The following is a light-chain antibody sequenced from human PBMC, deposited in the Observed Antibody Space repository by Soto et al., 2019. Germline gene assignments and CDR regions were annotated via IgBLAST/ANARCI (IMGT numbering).Light chain of an antibody. CDR1: SSDVGGYNY. Sequence: QSVLTQPASVSGSPGQSITISCTGTSSDVGGYNYVSWYQQHPGKAPKLMIYDVSNRPSGVSNRFSGSKSGNTASLTISGRQAEDEADYYCSSYTSSSTLGYVFGTGTKLTVL. CDR2: DVS. J-gene: IGLJ1*01. V-gene: IGLV2-14*01. CDR3: SSYTSSSTLGYV.